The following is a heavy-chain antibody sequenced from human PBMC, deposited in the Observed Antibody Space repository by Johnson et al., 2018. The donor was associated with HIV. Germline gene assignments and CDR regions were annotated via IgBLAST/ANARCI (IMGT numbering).Heavy chain of an antibody. Sequence: QVQLVESGGGVVQPGRSVRLSCAASGLSFSSYGMEWVRQAPGKGLEWVAVIWSDGSNKHYADSVKGRFTISRDNSKNTLYLQMNSLRAEDTAVYYCATSTASDALDIWGQGTMVTVS. J-gene: IGHJ3*02. D-gene: IGHD1-1*01. V-gene: IGHV3-33*01. CDR3: ATSTASDALDI. CDR2: IWSDGSNK. CDR1: GLSFSSYG.